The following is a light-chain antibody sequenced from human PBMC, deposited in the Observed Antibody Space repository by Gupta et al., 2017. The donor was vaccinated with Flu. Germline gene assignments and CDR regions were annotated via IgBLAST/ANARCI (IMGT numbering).Light chain of an antibody. V-gene: IGLV1-40*01. CDR3: QSYDRSLSGYVV. J-gene: IGLJ2*01. Sequence: QPVLTQPPSVSGAPGQRVTISCPGSSSNLGTGYDVHWYQLLPGTAPKALIHGNNNRPSGVPDRFSASKSGTSASLAITGLQAEDEGEYYCQSYDRSLSGYVVFGGGTKLTVL. CDR1: SSNLGTGYD. CDR2: GNN.